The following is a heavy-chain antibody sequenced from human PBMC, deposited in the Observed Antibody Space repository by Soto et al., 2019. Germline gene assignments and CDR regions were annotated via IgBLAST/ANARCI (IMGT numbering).Heavy chain of an antibody. Sequence: PSETLSLTCTVSGGSISSYYWSWIRQPPGKGLEWIGYIYSSGSTNYNPSLKSRVTISVDTSKNQFSLKLSSVTAADTAVYYCARAAAAGIGHYFDYWGQGTLVTVSS. J-gene: IGHJ4*02. CDR2: IYSSGST. CDR3: ARAAAAGIGHYFDY. CDR1: GGSISSYY. D-gene: IGHD6-13*01. V-gene: IGHV4-59*01.